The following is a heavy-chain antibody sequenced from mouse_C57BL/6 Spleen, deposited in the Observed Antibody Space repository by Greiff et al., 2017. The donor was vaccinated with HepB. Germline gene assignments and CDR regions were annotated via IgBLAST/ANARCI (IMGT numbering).Heavy chain of an antibody. J-gene: IGHJ1*03. Sequence: VQVVESGPGLVQPSQSLSITCTVSGFSLTSYGVHWVRQSPGKGLEWLGVIWSGGSTDYNAAFISRLSISKDNSKSQVFFKMNSLQADDTAIYYCARKSSYDYDEYFDVWGTGTTVTVSS. CDR2: IWSGGST. V-gene: IGHV2-2*01. CDR3: ARKSSYDYDEYFDV. D-gene: IGHD2-4*01. CDR1: GFSLTSYG.